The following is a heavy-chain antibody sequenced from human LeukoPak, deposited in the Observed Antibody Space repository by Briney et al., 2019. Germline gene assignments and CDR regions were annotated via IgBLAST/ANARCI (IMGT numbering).Heavy chain of an antibody. CDR1: GGTFSGYA. CDR2: IIPIFGTA. J-gene: IGHJ6*02. CDR3: ASPNSSGWYSDYGMDV. D-gene: IGHD6-19*01. Sequence: SVKVSCKASGGTFSGYAISWARQAPGQGLEWMGGIIPIFGTANYAQKFQGRVTITADESTSTAYMELSSLRPEDTAVYYCASPNSSGWYSDYGMDVWGQGTTVTVSS. V-gene: IGHV1-69*01.